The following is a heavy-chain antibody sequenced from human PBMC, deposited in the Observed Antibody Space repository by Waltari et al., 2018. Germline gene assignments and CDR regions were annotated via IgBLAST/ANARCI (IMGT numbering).Heavy chain of an antibody. CDR1: GFMFSNFL. CDR2: IWPDGSQT. V-gene: IGHV3-7*01. CDR3: ARLSGSSTIYDF. Sequence: EVQLVASGGGLVQPGGSLRLSCTTSGFMFSNFLMSWVRQIPGKGLEWVATIWPDGSQTMYVDSVKGRFTVSRDNARNSLFLQTSSLRGDDTAVYYCARLSGSSTIYDFWGQGTLVTVSS. J-gene: IGHJ4*02. D-gene: IGHD6-6*01.